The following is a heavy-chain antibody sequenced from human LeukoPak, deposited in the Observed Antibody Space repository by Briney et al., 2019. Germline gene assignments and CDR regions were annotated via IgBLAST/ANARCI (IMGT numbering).Heavy chain of an antibody. J-gene: IGHJ4*02. V-gene: IGHV3-23*01. CDR2: ISGSGGST. CDR1: GFTFSNYA. Sequence: GGSLRLSCAPSGFTFSNYAMSWVRQAPGKGLEWVSAISGSGGSTYYADSVKGRFTISRDNSKNTLYLQMNSLRAEDTAVYYCAKGLDIWSGYYIPFDYWGQGTLVTVSS. CDR3: AKGLDIWSGYYIPFDY. D-gene: IGHD3-3*01.